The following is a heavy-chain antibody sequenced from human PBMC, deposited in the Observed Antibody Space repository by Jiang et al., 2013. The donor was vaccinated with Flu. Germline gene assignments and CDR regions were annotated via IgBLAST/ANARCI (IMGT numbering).Heavy chain of an antibody. Sequence: PGLLKPSETLSLTCTVSGGSISSSSYYWGWIRQPLGKGLEWIGSIYYSGSTYSNRPSRVESPISVDTSKNQFSLKLSSVTAADTAVYYCARLGIAAAATVAGGYFQHWGQGTLVTVSS. V-gene: IGHV4-39*07. D-gene: IGHD6-13*01. CDR1: GGSISSSSYY. J-gene: IGHJ1*01. CDR2: IYYSGST. CDR3: ARLGIAAAATVAGGYFQH.